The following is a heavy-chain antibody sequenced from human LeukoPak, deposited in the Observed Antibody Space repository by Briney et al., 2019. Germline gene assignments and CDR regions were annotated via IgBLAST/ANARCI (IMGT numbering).Heavy chain of an antibody. Sequence: SETLSLTCTVSGGSISSYYWSWIRQPPGKGLEWIGYIYYSGSTNYNPSLKSRVTISVDPSKNQFSLKLSSVTAADTAVYYCARADFWSGYYRSGPWFDPWGQGTLVTVSS. CDR3: ARADFWSGYYRSGPWFDP. J-gene: IGHJ5*02. CDR1: GGSISSYY. D-gene: IGHD3-3*01. V-gene: IGHV4-59*01. CDR2: IYYSGST.